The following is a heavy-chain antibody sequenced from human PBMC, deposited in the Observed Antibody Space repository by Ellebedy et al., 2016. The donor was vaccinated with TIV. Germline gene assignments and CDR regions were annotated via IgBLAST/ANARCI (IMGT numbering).Heavy chain of an antibody. J-gene: IGHJ4*02. V-gene: IGHV3-74*01. D-gene: IGHD6-13*01. Sequence: ESLKISCAASGFTFSSYWMHWVRQAPGKGLVWVSRINSDGSSTSYADSVKGRFTISRDNAKNTLYLQMNSLRAEDTAVYYCASLYSSSWYEKDYWGQGTLVTVSS. CDR3: ASLYSSSWYEKDY. CDR2: INSDGSST. CDR1: GFTFSSYW.